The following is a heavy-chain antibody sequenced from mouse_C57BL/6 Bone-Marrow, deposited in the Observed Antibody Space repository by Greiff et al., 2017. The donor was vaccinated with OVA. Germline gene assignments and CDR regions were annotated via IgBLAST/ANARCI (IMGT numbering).Heavy chain of an antibody. CDR3: ARRIYDYDVGFAY. D-gene: IGHD2-4*01. Sequence: VQLQQPGAELVKPGASVKLSCKASGYTFTSYWMHWVKQRPGQGLEWIGMIHPNSGSTNYNEKFKSKATLTVDKSSSTAYMQLSSLTSEDSAVYYCARRIYDYDVGFAYWGQGTLVTVSA. CDR1: GYTFTSYW. V-gene: IGHV1-64*01. J-gene: IGHJ3*01. CDR2: IHPNSGST.